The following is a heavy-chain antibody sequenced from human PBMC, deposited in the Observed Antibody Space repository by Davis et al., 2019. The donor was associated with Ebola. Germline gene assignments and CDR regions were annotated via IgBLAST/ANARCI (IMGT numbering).Heavy chain of an antibody. CDR3: ARGTHYAHDY. J-gene: IGHJ4*02. D-gene: IGHD2-2*01. V-gene: IGHV3-74*01. CDR2: ISSDGGIT. CDR1: GFTFSTYA. Sequence: GESLKISCAGSGFTFSTYAMTWVRQAPGKGLVYVSRISSDGGITSYADSVKGRFTISRDNAKSTLYLQMNSLTAEDTAVYYCARGTHYAHDYWGQGTLVTVSS.